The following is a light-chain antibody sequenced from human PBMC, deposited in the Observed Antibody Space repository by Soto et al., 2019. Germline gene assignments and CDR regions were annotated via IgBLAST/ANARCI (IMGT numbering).Light chain of an antibody. CDR1: SSNIGAGYD. J-gene: IGLJ1*01. CDR3: QSYDSSLSGSYV. Sequence: QSVLTQPPSVSGAPGQRGTISCPGSSSNIGAGYDVHWYQQLPGTAPKLLIYGNSNRPSGVPDRFSGSKSGTSASLAITGLQAEDEADYYCQSYDSSLSGSYVFGTGTKAPS. V-gene: IGLV1-40*01. CDR2: GNS.